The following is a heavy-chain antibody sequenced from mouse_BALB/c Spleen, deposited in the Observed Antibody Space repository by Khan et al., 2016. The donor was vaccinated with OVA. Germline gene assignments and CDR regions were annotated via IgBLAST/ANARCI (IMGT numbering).Heavy chain of an antibody. CDR2: INPRSDYT. D-gene: IGHD2-14*01. V-gene: IGHV1-4*01. Sequence: QVQLKQSGAELSRPGASVKMSCKASGYTFTSNTMHWVKQRPGQGLEWIGYINPRSDYTIYSQKFKDKATLTADISSSTAYMQLSSLTSDDSAVXYCARRTTGYAMDYWGQGTSVTVAS. CDR3: ARRTTGYAMDY. CDR1: GYTFTSNT. J-gene: IGHJ4*01.